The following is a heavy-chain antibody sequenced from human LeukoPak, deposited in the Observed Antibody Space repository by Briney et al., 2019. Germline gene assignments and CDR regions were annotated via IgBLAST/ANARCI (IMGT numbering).Heavy chain of an antibody. Sequence: GGSLRLSCAASGFTFSSYWMTWVRQAPGKGLEWVANIKQDGSEKYYVDSVKGRFTISRDNAKNSLYLQMNSLRAEDTAVYYCASGRGYGSGSLYYYYGMDVWGQGTTVTVSS. J-gene: IGHJ6*02. CDR2: IKQDGSEK. CDR1: GFTFSSYW. V-gene: IGHV3-7*01. D-gene: IGHD3-10*01. CDR3: ASGRGYGSGSLYYYYGMDV.